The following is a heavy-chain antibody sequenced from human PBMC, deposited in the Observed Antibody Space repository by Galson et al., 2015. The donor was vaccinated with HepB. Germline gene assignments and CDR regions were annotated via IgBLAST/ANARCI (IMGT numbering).Heavy chain of an antibody. D-gene: IGHD6-19*01. Sequence: ETLSLTCTVSGGSISRYYWSWIRQPPGKGLECIGYICYNGSTNYSPSLKSRVTISVDTSKNQFSLKLSSVTAADTAVYYCARGNGWYYYWGQGTLVTVSS. CDR1: GGSISRYY. J-gene: IGHJ4*02. CDR3: ARGNGWYYY. CDR2: ICYNGST. V-gene: IGHV4-59*01.